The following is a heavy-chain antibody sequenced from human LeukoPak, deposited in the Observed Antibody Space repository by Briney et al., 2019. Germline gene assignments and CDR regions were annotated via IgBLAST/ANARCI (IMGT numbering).Heavy chain of an antibody. CDR1: GDSISNTRYH. Sequence: PSETLSLTCTVSGDSISNTRYHWGWIRQPPGKGLEWIGSIYYSGATYYNPSLKSRVTISVDTSRNHFSLKLSSVTAADTAVYYCARQGTYSSSWYFAFDIWGQGTMVTVSS. V-gene: IGHV4-39*01. CDR2: IYYSGAT. CDR3: ARQGTYSSSWYFAFDI. J-gene: IGHJ3*02. D-gene: IGHD6-13*01.